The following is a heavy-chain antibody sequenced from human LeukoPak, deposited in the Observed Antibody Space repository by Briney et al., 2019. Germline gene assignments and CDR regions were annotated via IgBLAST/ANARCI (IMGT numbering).Heavy chain of an antibody. CDR2: ISGNGDST. V-gene: IGHV3-64*01. CDR1: GFTFSSFA. Sequence: GGSLRLSCAASGFTFSSFAMHWVRQAPWKGLEYVSTISGNGDSTYYANSVRGRFTISRDNSKNTLYHQMGSLRTEDMAVYYCARSFSGMDYWGQGTLVTVSS. D-gene: IGHD3-10*01. J-gene: IGHJ4*02. CDR3: ARSFSGMDY.